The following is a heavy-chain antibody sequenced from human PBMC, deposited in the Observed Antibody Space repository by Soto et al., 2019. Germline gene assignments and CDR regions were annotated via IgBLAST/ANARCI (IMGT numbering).Heavy chain of an antibody. Sequence: QVQLVQSGAEVRQPASSVQVSCKTSGATFSSYAITWVRQAPGQGLEWMGGFDTTVDTSTYAQKVQGRVTITADKFNNTVYMELSSLRSDDTAIYYCVRVVAIPGYPNNWGQANLVAVSS. CDR2: FDTTVDTS. J-gene: IGHJ4*02. CDR1: GATFSSYA. D-gene: IGHD5-12*01. V-gene: IGHV1-69*14. CDR3: VRVVAIPGYPNN.